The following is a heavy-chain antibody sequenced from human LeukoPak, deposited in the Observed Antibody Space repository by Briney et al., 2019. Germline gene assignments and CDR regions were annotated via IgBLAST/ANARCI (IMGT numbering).Heavy chain of an antibody. CDR1: GYSISSGYY. J-gene: IGHJ4*02. CDR3: ARNGDYVDY. Sequence: SETLSLTCTVSGYSISSGYYWGWIRQPPGKGLEWIGSIYHSGSTYYNPSLKSRVTISVDTSKNQFSLKLSSVTAADTAVYYCARNGDYVDYWGQGTLVNVSS. D-gene: IGHD4-17*01. V-gene: IGHV4-38-2*02. CDR2: IYHSGST.